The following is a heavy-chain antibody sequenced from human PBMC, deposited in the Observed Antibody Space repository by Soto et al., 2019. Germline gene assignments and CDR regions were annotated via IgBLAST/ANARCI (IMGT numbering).Heavy chain of an antibody. CDR3: AAAGRGYYYYYGMDV. CDR2: MNPNSGNT. V-gene: IGHV1-8*01. J-gene: IGHJ6*02. Sequence: KVSCKASGYTFTSYDINWVRQATGQGLEWMGWMNPNSGNTGYAQKFQGRVTMTRNTSISTAYMELSSLRSEDTAVYYCAAAGRGYYYYYGMDVWGQGTTVTVSS. CDR1: GYTFTSYD. D-gene: IGHD3-10*01.